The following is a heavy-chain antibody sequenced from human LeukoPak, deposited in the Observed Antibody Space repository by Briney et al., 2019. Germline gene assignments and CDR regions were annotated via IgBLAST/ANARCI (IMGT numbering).Heavy chain of an antibody. V-gene: IGHV3-21*04. CDR2: ISSSSSYI. CDR3: AKDGVATQHALDI. D-gene: IGHD5-12*01. CDR1: GLTFSNYW. Sequence: GGSLRLSCAASGLTFSNYWMSWVRQAPGKGLEWVSSISSSSSYIYYADSVRGRFTISRDNSKSTVYLQLNNLTAEDTAVYYCAKDGVATQHALDIWGHGTMVTVSS. J-gene: IGHJ3*02.